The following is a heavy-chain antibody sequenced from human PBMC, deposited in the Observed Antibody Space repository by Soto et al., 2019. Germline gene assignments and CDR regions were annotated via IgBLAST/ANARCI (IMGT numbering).Heavy chain of an antibody. CDR3: ARQASTIFGVVKDYYYYYGMDV. CDR2: IYPGDADT. CDR1: GYSLTSYW. V-gene: IGHV5-51*01. Sequence: GGAPKISCKGSGYSLTSYWIGWVRQMPGKGLEWVGIIYPGDADTRYSPSFQGQVTISADKSISTAYLQWSSLKASDTAMYYCARQASTIFGVVKDYYYYYGMDVWGQGTTVTVSS. J-gene: IGHJ6*02. D-gene: IGHD3-3*01.